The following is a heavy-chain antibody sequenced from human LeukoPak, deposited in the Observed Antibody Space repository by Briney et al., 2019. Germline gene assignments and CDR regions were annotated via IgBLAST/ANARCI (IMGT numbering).Heavy chain of an antibody. D-gene: IGHD1-26*01. CDR2: IYYSGST. CDR3: ARRDPDSEGVDV. V-gene: IGHV4-61*01. CDR1: GGSVSSGSYY. J-gene: IGHJ6*02. Sequence: SETLSLTCTVSGGSVSSGSYYWSWIRQPPGTGLEWIGYIYYSGSTNYNPSLKSRVTISVDTSKNQFSLKLSSVTAADTAVYYCARRDPDSEGVDVWGQGTTVTVSS.